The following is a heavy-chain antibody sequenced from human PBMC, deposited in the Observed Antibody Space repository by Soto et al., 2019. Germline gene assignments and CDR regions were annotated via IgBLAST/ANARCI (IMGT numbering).Heavy chain of an antibody. Sequence: LRLSCAGSEFNVTNGHMNWVRQAPGKGLEWVSVIFGDGNTKFSDSVKGRFTISRDTSKNTVYLQMNSLRAEDTAVYYCAGDWNGDKYFDYWDQGTLVTVSS. V-gene: IGHV3-53*01. D-gene: IGHD3-3*01. CDR3: AGDWNGDKYFDY. CDR1: EFNVTNGH. CDR2: IFGDGNT. J-gene: IGHJ4*02.